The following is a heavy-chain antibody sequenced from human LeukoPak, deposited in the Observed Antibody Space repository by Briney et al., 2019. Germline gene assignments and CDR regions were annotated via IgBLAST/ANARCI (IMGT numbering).Heavy chain of an antibody. J-gene: IGHJ4*02. CDR3: ARGGPRGSYFDY. V-gene: IGHV3-74*01. CDR2: INSDGSST. CDR1: GFTFSGYW. D-gene: IGHD1-26*01. Sequence: SGGSLRLSCAASGFTFSGYWMHWVRQAPGKGLVWVSRINSDGSSTSYADSVKGRFTISRDNAKNTLYLQTNSLRAEDTAVYYCARGGPRGSYFDYWGQGTLVTVSS.